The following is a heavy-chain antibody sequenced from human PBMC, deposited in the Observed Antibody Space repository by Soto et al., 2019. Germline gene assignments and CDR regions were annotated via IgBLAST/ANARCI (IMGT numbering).Heavy chain of an antibody. CDR3: ARVAIPPYYYYYYMDV. D-gene: IGHD2-2*02. J-gene: IGHJ6*03. CDR2: INAGNGNT. Sequence: QVQLKQSGAEVKKPGASVKVSCKASGYTFTSYAMHWMRQAPGQRLEWMGWINAGNGNTKYSQKFQGRVTITRDTSASTAYMELSSLRSEDTAVYYCARVAIPPYYYYYYMDVWGKGTTVTVSS. CDR1: GYTFTSYA. V-gene: IGHV1-3*01.